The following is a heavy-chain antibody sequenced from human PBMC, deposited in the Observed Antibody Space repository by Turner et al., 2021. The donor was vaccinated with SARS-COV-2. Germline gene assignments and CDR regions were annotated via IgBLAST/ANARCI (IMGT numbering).Heavy chain of an antibody. V-gene: IGHV3-53*02. CDR1: GFTVSSNY. CDR2: IYSGGST. Sequence: EVQLVETGGGLNQPGGSLRLSCAASGFTVSSNYMSWVRQAPGKGLEWVSVIYSGGSTYYADSVKGRFTISRDNSKNTLYLQMNSLRAEDTAVYYCARDYGDFYFDYWGQGTLVTVSS. CDR3: ARDYGDFYFDY. D-gene: IGHD4-17*01. J-gene: IGHJ4*02.